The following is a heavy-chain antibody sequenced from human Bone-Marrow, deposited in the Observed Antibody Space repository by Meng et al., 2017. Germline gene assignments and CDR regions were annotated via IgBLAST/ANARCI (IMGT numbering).Heavy chain of an antibody. Sequence: QVQLVQSGSELKKPGASAKVSCKASEYTFTRNAMNWARQAPGQGLEWMGWINPNSGGTNYAQKFQGWVTMTRDTSISTAYMELSRLRSDDTAVYYCAGRGIIAAAANFDYWGQGTLVTVSS. CDR3: AGRGIIAAAANFDY. CDR2: INPNSGGT. D-gene: IGHD6-13*01. J-gene: IGHJ4*02. V-gene: IGHV1-2*04. CDR1: EYTFTRNA.